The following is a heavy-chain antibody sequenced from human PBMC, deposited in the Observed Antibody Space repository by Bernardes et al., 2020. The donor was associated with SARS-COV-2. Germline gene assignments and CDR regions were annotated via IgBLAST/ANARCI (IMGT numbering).Heavy chain of an antibody. D-gene: IGHD3-3*01. CDR1: GFTFSSYW. J-gene: IGHJ6*02. Sequence: GGSLRLSCAASGFTFSSYWMSWVRQAPGKGLEWVANIKQDGSEIYYVDSVKGRFTISRDNAKNSLYLQMNSLRAEDTAVYYCARDPNYDFWSGYYMPYYYYGMDVWGQGTTVTVSS. CDR3: ARDPNYDFWSGYYMPYYYYGMDV. CDR2: IKQDGSEI. V-gene: IGHV3-7*04.